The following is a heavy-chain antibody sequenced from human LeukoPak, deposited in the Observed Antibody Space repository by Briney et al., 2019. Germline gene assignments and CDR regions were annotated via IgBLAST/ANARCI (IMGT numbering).Heavy chain of an antibody. CDR2: FYHSGNT. CDR1: AYSISSGYY. Sequence: PSETLSLTCTVSAYSISSGYYWGWIRPPPGKGLEGIGTFYHSGNTYYNPSLKSRVAISVGTSKNQFSLKLSSVTAADTAVYYCARMMEQWLQFDYWGQGTLVTVSS. V-gene: IGHV4-38-2*02. D-gene: IGHD6-19*01. CDR3: ARMMEQWLQFDY. J-gene: IGHJ4*02.